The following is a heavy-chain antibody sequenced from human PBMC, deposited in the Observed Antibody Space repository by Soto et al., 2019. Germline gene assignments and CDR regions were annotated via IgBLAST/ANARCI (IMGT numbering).Heavy chain of an antibody. CDR3: ASTMDV. CDR2: IXXXXXXX. J-gene: IGHJ6*02. CDR1: GFTFSSYA. V-gene: IGHV3-30*04. D-gene: IGHD2-8*02. Sequence: QVQLVESGGGVVQPGRSLRLSCAASGFTFSSYAMNWVRQAPGKGLEWVAVIXXXXXXXXXXXXXKGRFTISRDNSKXXXXXXXXXXXXXXXXXXYCASTMDVWGQGTTVTVSS.